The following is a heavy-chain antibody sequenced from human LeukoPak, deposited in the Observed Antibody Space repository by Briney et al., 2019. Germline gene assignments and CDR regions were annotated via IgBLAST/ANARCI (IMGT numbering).Heavy chain of an antibody. Sequence: PGGALRLSCSASGFTFSSYAMHWVRQAPGKGLEYVSAISSNGGSKYYADSVKGRFTISRDNSKNTLYLQMSSLRAEDTAVYYCATMIVGVINMGTFDYWGQGTLCTVS. CDR1: GFTFSSYA. D-gene: IGHD3-22*01. J-gene: IGHJ4*02. CDR2: ISSNGGSK. V-gene: IGHV3-64D*06. CDR3: ATMIVGVINMGTFDY.